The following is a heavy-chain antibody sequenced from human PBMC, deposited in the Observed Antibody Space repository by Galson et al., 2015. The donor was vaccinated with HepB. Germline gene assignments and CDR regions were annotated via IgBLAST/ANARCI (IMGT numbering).Heavy chain of an antibody. Sequence: SLRLSCAASGFTFSGSAMHWVRQTSGKGLEWVGRIRSKASSYATAYAASVKGRFTIFRDDSKSTAYLQMNSLKTEDTAEYYCTRICVTIIVVVILDYWGQGTLVTVSS. V-gene: IGHV3-73*01. CDR3: TRICVTIIVVVILDY. J-gene: IGHJ4*02. CDR2: IRSKASSYAT. D-gene: IGHD3-22*01. CDR1: GFTFSGSA.